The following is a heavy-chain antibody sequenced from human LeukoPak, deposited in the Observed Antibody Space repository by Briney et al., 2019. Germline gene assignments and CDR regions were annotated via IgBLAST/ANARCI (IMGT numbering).Heavy chain of an antibody. D-gene: IGHD6-19*01. Sequence: GGSLRLSCVASGFTFSESWMTWVRQAPGKGLEWVASIKHDEREEYYADSVKGRFSMSRDNGKNSLYLQMNSLRAEDTAVYYCARDRAVAVGYYYYGMDVWGQGTTVTVSS. V-gene: IGHV3-7*01. CDR1: GFTFSESW. CDR2: IKHDEREE. CDR3: ARDRAVAVGYYYYGMDV. J-gene: IGHJ6*02.